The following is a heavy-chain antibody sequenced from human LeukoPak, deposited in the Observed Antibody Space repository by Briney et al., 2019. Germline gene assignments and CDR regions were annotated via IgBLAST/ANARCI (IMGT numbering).Heavy chain of an antibody. CDR2: INHSGST. V-gene: IGHV4-59*01. CDR1: GGSISSYY. Sequence: SETLSLTCTVSGGSISSYYWSWIRQPPGKGLEWIGEINHSGSTNYNPSLKSRVTISVDTSKNQFSLKLSSVTAADTAVYYCARGGGAVAGNFDYWGQGTLVTVSS. D-gene: IGHD6-19*01. CDR3: ARGGGAVAGNFDY. J-gene: IGHJ4*02.